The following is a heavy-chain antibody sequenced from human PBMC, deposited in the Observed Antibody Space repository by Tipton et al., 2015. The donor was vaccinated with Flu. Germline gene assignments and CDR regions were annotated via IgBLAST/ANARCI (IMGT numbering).Heavy chain of an antibody. V-gene: IGHV1-8*02. J-gene: IGHJ5*02. CDR2: MNPNSGNT. D-gene: IGHD3-10*01. CDR1: GYTFTSYG. CDR3: ASRGPGAGSFGDL. Sequence: QSGAEVKKPGASVKVSCKASGYTFTSYGISWVRQAPGQGLEWMGWMNPNSGNTGYAQKFQGRVTMTRNTSISTAYMELSSLRSEDTAVYYCASRGPGAGSFGDLWGQGTLVTVSS.